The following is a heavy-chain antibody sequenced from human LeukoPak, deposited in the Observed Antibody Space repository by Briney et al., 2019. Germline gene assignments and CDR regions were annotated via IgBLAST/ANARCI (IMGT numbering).Heavy chain of an antibody. CDR1: GGSISSYY. CDR2: IYYSGST. CDR3: ARDGGFTYYDSSGFDY. D-gene: IGHD3-22*01. Sequence: SETLSLTCTVSGGSISSYYWSWIRQPPGKGLECIGYIYYSGSTNYNPSLKSRVTISVDTSKNQFSLKLSSVTAADTAVYYCARDGGFTYYDSSGFDYWGQGTLVTVSS. J-gene: IGHJ4*02. V-gene: IGHV4-59*01.